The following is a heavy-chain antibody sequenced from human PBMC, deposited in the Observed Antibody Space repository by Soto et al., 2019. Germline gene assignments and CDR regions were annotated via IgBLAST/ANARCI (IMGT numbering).Heavy chain of an antibody. D-gene: IGHD2-8*01. CDR3: AKDFRGCTSGVCLHHWFDP. CDR1: GFTFSSFG. V-gene: IGHV3-30*18. Sequence: ESGGGVVQPGRSLRLSCAASGFTFSSFGVHWVRQAPGKGLEWVAVISYDGNNKYYADSVKGRFTISRDNSRKMVYLQMDSLRAEDTAVYYCAKDFRGCTSGVCLHHWFDPWGQGTLVTVSS. CDR2: ISYDGNNK. J-gene: IGHJ5*02.